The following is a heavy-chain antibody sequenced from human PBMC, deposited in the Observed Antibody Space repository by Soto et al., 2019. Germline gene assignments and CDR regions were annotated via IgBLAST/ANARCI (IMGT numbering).Heavy chain of an antibody. CDR3: ARDFGHNWFDP. CDR2: IYYSGST. Sequence: PSETLSLTCTVSGGSISSYYLSWIRQPPGKGLEWIGYIYYSGSTYYNPSLKSRVTISVDRSKNQFSLKLSSVTAADTAVYYCARDFGHNWFDPWGQGTLVTVS. CDR1: GGSISSYY. V-gene: IGHV4-59*12. J-gene: IGHJ5*02. D-gene: IGHD3-10*01.